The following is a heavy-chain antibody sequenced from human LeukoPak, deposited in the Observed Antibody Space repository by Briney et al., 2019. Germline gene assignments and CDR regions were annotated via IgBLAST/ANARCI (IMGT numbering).Heavy chain of an antibody. V-gene: IGHV3-49*04. Sequence: PGGSLRLSCSVSGFTFGDYVMSWVCQVPGKGLEWVGFIRSKAYGGTTEYAASVKGRFTISRDDSKSIAYLQMNSLKTEDTAVYYCATGSGWYSPDYWGQGTLVTVSS. D-gene: IGHD6-19*01. CDR1: GFTFGDYV. J-gene: IGHJ4*02. CDR2: IRSKAYGGTT. CDR3: ATGSGWYSPDY.